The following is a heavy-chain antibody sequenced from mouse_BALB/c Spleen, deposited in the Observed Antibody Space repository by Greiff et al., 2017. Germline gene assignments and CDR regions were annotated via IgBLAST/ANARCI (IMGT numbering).Heavy chain of an antibody. V-gene: IGHV1S135*01. CDR3: ARERDYGRY. J-gene: IGHJ3*01. CDR2: IDPFNGGT. D-gene: IGHD1-1*02. Sequence: VQLKESGPELMKPGASVKISCKASGYSFTSYYMHWVKQSHGKSLEWIGYIDPFNGGTSYNQKFKGKATLTVDKSSSTAYMHLSSLTSEDSAVYYCARERDYGRYWGQGTLVTVSA. CDR1: GYSFTSYY.